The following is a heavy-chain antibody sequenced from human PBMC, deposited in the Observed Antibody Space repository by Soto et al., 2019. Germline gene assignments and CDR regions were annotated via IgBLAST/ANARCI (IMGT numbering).Heavy chain of an antibody. J-gene: IGHJ4*02. CDR2: IWSDGSEK. CDR1: GFTFSSNG. CDR3: ARDLGRFNFGSAYFVY. D-gene: IGHD3-10*01. Sequence: QVQLVESGGGVVQPGRSLRLSCAASGFTFSSNGMHWVRQAPGKGLEWVAVIWSDGSEKYYADSVKGRFSISRDNSKNSMYLHMVRLRAEDTAVYYCARDLGRFNFGSAYFVYWGQGTLVTVSS. V-gene: IGHV3-33*01.